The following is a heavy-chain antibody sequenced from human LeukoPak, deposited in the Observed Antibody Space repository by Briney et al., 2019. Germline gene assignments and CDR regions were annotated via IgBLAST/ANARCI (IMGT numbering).Heavy chain of an antibody. V-gene: IGHV4-4*02. Sequence: SETLSLTCAVSGGSISSSNWWSWVRQPPGKGLEWIGEIYHSGSTNYNPSLKSRVTISVDKSKNQFSLKLSSVTAADTAVYYCARDLYSSGSVVVVAAQRVFDYWGQGTLVTVSS. CDR2: IYHSGST. CDR3: ARDLYSSGSVVVVAAQRVFDY. CDR1: GGSISSSNW. D-gene: IGHD2-15*01. J-gene: IGHJ4*02.